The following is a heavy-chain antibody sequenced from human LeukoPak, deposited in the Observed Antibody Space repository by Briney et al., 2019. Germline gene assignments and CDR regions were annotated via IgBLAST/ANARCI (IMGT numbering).Heavy chain of an antibody. CDR3: ARDLNSRDWFDP. CDR1: GFTSSSYS. D-gene: IGHD6-13*01. Sequence: PGGSLRLSCAASGFTSSSYSMNWVRQAPGKGLEWVSSISSSSSYIYYADSVKGRFTISRDNAKNSLYLQMNSLRAEDTAVYYCARDLNSRDWFDPWGQGTLVTVSS. V-gene: IGHV3-21*01. CDR2: ISSSSSYI. J-gene: IGHJ5*02.